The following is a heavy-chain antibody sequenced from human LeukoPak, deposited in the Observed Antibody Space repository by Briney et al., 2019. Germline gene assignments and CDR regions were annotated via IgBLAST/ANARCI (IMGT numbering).Heavy chain of an antibody. Sequence: GGSLRLSCSASGFTFSSFGMHWVRQAPGKGLEWVAVIWYDGSNKYYVDSVKGRFTISRGNSKNTLYLQMDSLRAEDTAVYYCARDGYYGGSLGLGYWGQGTLVTVSS. D-gene: IGHD4-23*01. V-gene: IGHV3-33*01. CDR3: ARDGYYGGSLGLGY. CDR1: GFTFSSFG. CDR2: IWYDGSNK. J-gene: IGHJ4*02.